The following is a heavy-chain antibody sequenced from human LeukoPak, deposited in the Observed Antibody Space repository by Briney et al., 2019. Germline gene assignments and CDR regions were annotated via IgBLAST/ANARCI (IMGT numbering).Heavy chain of an antibody. D-gene: IGHD2-15*01. CDR1: GGSISSSSW. V-gene: IGHV4-4*02. CDR3: ARGRVAATYFDY. J-gene: IGHJ4*02. Sequence: PSGTLSLTCAVSGGSISSSSWWSWVRQPPGQGLVWIGEIYHSGSTNYNPSLKSRVTISVDKSQNQFSLKLNSVTAADTAVYYCARGRVAATYFDYWGQGTLVTVSS. CDR2: IYHSGST.